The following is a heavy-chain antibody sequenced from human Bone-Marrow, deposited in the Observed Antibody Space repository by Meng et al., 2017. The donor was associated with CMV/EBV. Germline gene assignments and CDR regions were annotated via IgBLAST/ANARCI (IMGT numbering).Heavy chain of an antibody. CDR2: ISSSSSYI. Sequence: GGSLRLSCAASGFTFSSYSMNWVRQAPGKGLEWVSSISSSSSYIYYADSVKGRFTISRDNAKNSLYLQMNSLRAEDTAVYYCARDHTYYDFWSGYSPYYYYGMDVWGQGTTVTVSS. J-gene: IGHJ6*02. D-gene: IGHD3-3*01. CDR3: ARDHTYYDFWSGYSPYYYYGMDV. V-gene: IGHV3-21*01. CDR1: GFTFSSYS.